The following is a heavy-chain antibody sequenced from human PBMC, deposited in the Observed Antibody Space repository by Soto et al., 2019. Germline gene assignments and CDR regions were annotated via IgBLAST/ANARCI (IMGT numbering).Heavy chain of an antibody. CDR1: GGSISSYY. Sequence: QVQLQESGPGLVKPSETLSLTCTVSGGSISSYYWSWIRQPPGKGLGWIGYIYYSGSTNYNPSLKSRVTISVDTSKNQFSLKLSSVTAADTAVYYCARTRSRSYGWFDYWGQGTLVTVSS. D-gene: IGHD5-18*01. CDR2: IYYSGST. J-gene: IGHJ4*02. CDR3: ARTRSRSYGWFDY. V-gene: IGHV4-59*01.